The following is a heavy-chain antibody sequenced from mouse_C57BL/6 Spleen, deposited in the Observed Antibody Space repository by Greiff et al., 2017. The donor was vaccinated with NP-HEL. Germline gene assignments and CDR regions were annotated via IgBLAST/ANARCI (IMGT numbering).Heavy chain of an antibody. Sequence: EVMLVESGGGLVQPGGSLKLSCAASGFTFSDYYMYWVRQTPEKRLEWVAYISNGGGSTYYPDNVKGRFTISRDNAKNTLYLQLSRLKSEDTAMYYCARQDYGNYGAMDYWGQGTSVTVSS. V-gene: IGHV5-12*01. D-gene: IGHD2-1*01. CDR1: GFTFSDYY. CDR2: ISNGGGST. J-gene: IGHJ4*01. CDR3: ARQDYGNYGAMDY.